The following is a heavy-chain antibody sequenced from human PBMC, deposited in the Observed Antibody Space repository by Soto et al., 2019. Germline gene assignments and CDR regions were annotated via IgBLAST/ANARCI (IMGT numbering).Heavy chain of an antibody. CDR3: ARIGNPDASLYVAY. Sequence: QVQLQESGPGLVKPSQTLSLTCTVSGGSISVGVYYWNWIRQPPGKGPEWIGYTYHTGSTYYNPSLESRVTISVAPSKNQFSLRLSSVTAADTAVYYCARIGNPDASLYVAYWGQGTLVTVSS. CDR2: TYHTGST. J-gene: IGHJ4*02. V-gene: IGHV4-31*03. CDR1: GGSISVGVYY. D-gene: IGHD2-2*01.